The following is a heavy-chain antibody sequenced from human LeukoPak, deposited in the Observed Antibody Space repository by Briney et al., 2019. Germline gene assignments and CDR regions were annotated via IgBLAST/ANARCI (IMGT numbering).Heavy chain of an antibody. CDR3: ARHGADAAMDC. J-gene: IGHJ4*02. CDR1: GGSISSYY. Sequence: SETLSLTCTVSGGSISSYYWSWIPQPPGKGLEWIGYIYYSGSTNYNPSLKSRVTISVDTSKSQFSLKLSSVAAADTAVYYCARHGADAAMDCWGQGTLVTVSS. D-gene: IGHD6-13*01. V-gene: IGHV4-59*08. CDR2: IYYSGST.